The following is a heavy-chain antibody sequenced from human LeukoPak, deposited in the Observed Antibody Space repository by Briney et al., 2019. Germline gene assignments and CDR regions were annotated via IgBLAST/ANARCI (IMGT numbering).Heavy chain of an antibody. Sequence: SETLSLTCTVSGGSISSSSYYWGWIRQPPGRGLEWIGSIYYSGSTYYNPSLKSRATISVDTSKNQFSLKLSSVTAADTAVYYCARDRALFGSRVTDWGQGTLVTVSS. D-gene: IGHD2-21*02. CDR3: ARDRALFGSRVTD. J-gene: IGHJ4*02. CDR2: IYYSGST. CDR1: GGSISSSSYY. V-gene: IGHV4-39*07.